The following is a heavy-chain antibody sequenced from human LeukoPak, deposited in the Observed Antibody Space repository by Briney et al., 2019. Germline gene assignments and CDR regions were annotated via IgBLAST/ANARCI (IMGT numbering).Heavy chain of an antibody. CDR2: IKQDGSEK. CDR1: GFTFSSYW. CDR3: AKLGSYSSSWYYFDY. V-gene: IGHV3-7*01. Sequence: PGGSLRLSCAASGFTFSSYWMSWVRQAPGKGLEWVANIKQDGSEKYYVDSVKGRFTISRDNAKNSLYLQMNSLRAEDTAVYYCAKLGSYSSSWYYFDYWGQGTLVTVSS. D-gene: IGHD6-13*01. J-gene: IGHJ4*02.